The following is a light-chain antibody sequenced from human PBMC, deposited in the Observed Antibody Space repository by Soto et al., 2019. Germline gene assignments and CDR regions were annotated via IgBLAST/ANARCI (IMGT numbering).Light chain of an antibody. CDR3: MHGTHWPPT. J-gene: IGKJ1*01. V-gene: IGKV2-30*01. CDR2: KVS. CDR1: QSLAYNDGNTY. Sequence: DVVMTQSPLSLPVTLGQPASISCNSSQSLAYNDGNTYLNWFQQRPGQSPRRLIYKVSNRDSGVPNRFSGSGSVTDFTLNISRVEAEDVGVYYCMHGTHWPPTFGQGTKVEIK.